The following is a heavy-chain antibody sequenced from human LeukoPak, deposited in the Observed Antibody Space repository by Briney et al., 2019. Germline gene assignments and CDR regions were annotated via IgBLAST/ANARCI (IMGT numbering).Heavy chain of an antibody. V-gene: IGHV1-69*13. CDR1: GGTFSSYA. D-gene: IGHD3-9*01. J-gene: IGHJ4*02. Sequence: SVKVSCKASGGTFSSYAISWVRQAPGQGLEWMGGIIPIFGTANYVQKFQGRVTITADESTSTAYMELSSLRSEDTAVYYCARASVLRYFDWLLYGYFDYWGQGTLVTVSS. CDR2: IIPIFGTA. CDR3: ARASVLRYFDWLLYGYFDY.